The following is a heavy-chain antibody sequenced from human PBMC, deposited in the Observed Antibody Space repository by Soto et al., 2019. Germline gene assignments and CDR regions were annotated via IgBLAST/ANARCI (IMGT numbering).Heavy chain of an antibody. CDR1: GGSFSGYY. D-gene: IGHD2-15*01. Sequence: SETLSLTCAVYGGSFSGYYWSWIRQPPGKGLEWIGEINHSGSTNYNPSLKSRVTISVDTSKNQFSLKLSSVTAADTAVYYCAVKGYCSGGSCYPSRYGMDVWGQGTTVTV. CDR3: AVKGYCSGGSCYPSRYGMDV. J-gene: IGHJ6*02. CDR2: INHSGST. V-gene: IGHV4-34*01.